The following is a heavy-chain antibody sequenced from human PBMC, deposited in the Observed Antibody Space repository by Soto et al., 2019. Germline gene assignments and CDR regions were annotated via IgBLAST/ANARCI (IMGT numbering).Heavy chain of an antibody. CDR1: GFTFSSYG. D-gene: IGHD5-18*01. J-gene: IGHJ4*02. V-gene: IGHV3-30*18. CDR2: ISYDGSNK. Sequence: GGSLRLSCAASGFTFSSYGMHWVRQAPGKGLEWVAVISYDGSNKYYADSVKGRFTISRDNSKNTLYLQMNSLRAEDTAVYYCAKKGQYGYDFDYWGQGTRVP. CDR3: AKKGQYGYDFDY.